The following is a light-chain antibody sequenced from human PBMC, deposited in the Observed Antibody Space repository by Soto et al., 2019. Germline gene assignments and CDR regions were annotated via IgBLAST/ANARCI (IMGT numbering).Light chain of an antibody. CDR2: AAS. J-gene: IGKJ5*01. V-gene: IGKV1-9*01. Sequence: DIQMTQSPSSLSASAGDRVAITCRASQGIDTSLAWYQQKPGKAPKLLIYAASNFQSGVPSRFSGSGSGTHFTLTISSLQPEDFATYYCQQLHGYPITFGQGTRLEIK. CDR3: QQLHGYPIT. CDR1: QGIDTS.